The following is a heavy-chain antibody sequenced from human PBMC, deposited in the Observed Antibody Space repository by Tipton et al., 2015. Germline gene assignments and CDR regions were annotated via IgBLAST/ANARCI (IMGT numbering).Heavy chain of an antibody. Sequence: QLVQSGAEVKKPGASVKVSCKASGYTFTSYGISWVRQAPGQGLEWMGWISAYHGNTNYAQKLQGRVTMTADESTATAYMELSSLNSEDTANYYCARDSTSAGNWFDPWGQGTLVTVSS. CDR3: ARDSTSAGNWFDP. V-gene: IGHV1-18*01. J-gene: IGHJ5*02. D-gene: IGHD3-10*01. CDR1: GYTFTSYG. CDR2: ISAYHGNT.